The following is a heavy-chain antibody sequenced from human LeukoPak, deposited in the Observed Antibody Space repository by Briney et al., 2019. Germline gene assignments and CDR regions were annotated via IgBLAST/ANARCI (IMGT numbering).Heavy chain of an antibody. CDR1: GFTFSDYY. V-gene: IGHV3-11*01. D-gene: IGHD6-19*01. Sequence: GGSLRLSCAASGFTFSDYYMSWIRQAPGKGLEWVSYISSSGSTIYYADSVKGRFTISRDNAKNSLYLQMNSLRAEHTAVYYCASPDAVAGHNFDYWGQRTLVTVSS. CDR3: ASPDAVAGHNFDY. J-gene: IGHJ4*02. CDR2: ISSSGSTI.